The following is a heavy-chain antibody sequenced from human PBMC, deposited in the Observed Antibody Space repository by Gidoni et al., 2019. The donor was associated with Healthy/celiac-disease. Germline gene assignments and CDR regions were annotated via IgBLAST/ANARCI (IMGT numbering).Heavy chain of an antibody. J-gene: IGHJ3*02. V-gene: IGHV4-39*01. CDR1: GGSISSSSYY. CDR2: IYYSGST. Sequence: QLQLQESGPGLVKPSETLSLTCTVSGGSISSSSYYWGWIRQPPGKGLEWIGSIYYSGSTYYNPSLKSRVTISVDTSKNQFSLKLSSVTAADTAVYYCASHLYYYDSSGYTDAFDIWGQGTMVTVSS. D-gene: IGHD3-22*01. CDR3: ASHLYYYDSSGYTDAFDI.